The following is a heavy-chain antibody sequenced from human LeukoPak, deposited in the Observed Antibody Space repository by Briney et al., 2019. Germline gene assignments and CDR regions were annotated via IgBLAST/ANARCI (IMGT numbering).Heavy chain of an antibody. Sequence: GGSLRLSCAASGFTFSSYSMNWVRQAPGKGLEWVSYISSSSSTIYYADSVKDRFTNSRDNAKNSLYLQMNSLRAEDTAVYYCARDCSGGSCYWHYMDVWGKGTTVTVSS. J-gene: IGHJ6*03. CDR1: GFTFSSYS. CDR3: ARDCSGGSCYWHYMDV. CDR2: ISSSSSTI. D-gene: IGHD2-15*01. V-gene: IGHV3-48*01.